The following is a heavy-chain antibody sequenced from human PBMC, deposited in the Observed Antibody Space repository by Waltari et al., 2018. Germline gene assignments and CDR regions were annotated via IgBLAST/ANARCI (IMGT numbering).Heavy chain of an antibody. D-gene: IGHD4-17*01. CDR1: GFTFRSSS. J-gene: IGHJ5*02. Sequence: EVQLVESGGGLVKPGGSLRLSCAASGFTFRSSSMNWVRQAPGKGLEWVSSISSSSSYIYYADSVKGRFTISRDNAKNSLYLQMNSLRAEDTAVYYCARDYDYGDYDNWFDPWGQGTLVTVSS. CDR2: ISSSSSYI. CDR3: ARDYDYGDYDNWFDP. V-gene: IGHV3-21*01.